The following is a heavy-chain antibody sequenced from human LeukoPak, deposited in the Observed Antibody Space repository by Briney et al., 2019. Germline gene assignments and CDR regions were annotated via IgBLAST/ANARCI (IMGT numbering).Heavy chain of an antibody. D-gene: IGHD3-10*01. CDR2: IYYSGST. V-gene: IGHV4-59*08. CDR3: ARHAVREVPDY. J-gene: IGHJ3*01. Sequence: PSETLSLTCTVSGGSISSYYWSWIRQPPGKGLEWIGYIYYSGSTNYNPSLKSRVTISVDTSKNQFSLKLSSVTAAGTAVYYCARHAVREVPDYWGQGTMVTVSS. CDR1: GGSISSYY.